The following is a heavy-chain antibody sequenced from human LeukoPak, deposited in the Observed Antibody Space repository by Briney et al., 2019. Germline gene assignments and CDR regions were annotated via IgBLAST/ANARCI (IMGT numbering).Heavy chain of an antibody. J-gene: IGHJ4*02. CDR3: ARDQTLYSSSSEFDY. CDR2: INSDGSST. CDR1: GFTFSSYW. V-gene: IGHV3-74*01. D-gene: IGHD6-6*01. Sequence: GGSLRLSCAASGFTFSSYWMHWVRQAPGKGLVWVSRINSDGSSTSYADSVKGRFTISRDNSKNTLHLQMNSLRAEDTAMYYCARDQTLYSSSSEFDYWGQGTQVTVSS.